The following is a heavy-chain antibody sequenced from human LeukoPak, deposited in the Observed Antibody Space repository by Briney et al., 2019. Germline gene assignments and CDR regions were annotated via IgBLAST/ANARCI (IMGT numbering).Heavy chain of an antibody. V-gene: IGHV4-59*01. D-gene: IGHD3-3*02. CDR1: GASFSAYY. Sequence: SETLSLTCTVSGASFSAYYWTWIRQPPGKRLVWLGYIHDSGSANYNPSLNSRLTMSLDASKNQFSLKLSSVSAADTAVYYCVQVRLAGLFDPWGQGTLVTVSS. J-gene: IGHJ5*02. CDR3: VQVRLAGLFDP. CDR2: IHDSGSA.